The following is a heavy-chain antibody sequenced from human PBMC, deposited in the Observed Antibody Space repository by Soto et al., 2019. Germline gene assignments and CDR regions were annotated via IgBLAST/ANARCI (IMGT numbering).Heavy chain of an antibody. J-gene: IGHJ5*02. V-gene: IGHV1-69*15. D-gene: IGHD5-12*01. CDR2: IIPIFGSV. CDR3: AKDGGKDGYFGNWFDP. Sequence: QVHLVQSGAEVKKPGSSEKVSCKASGGTFSNYVITWVRQAPGQGLEWLGRIIPIFGSVTFAQKFQGRITLTADESTTTVYMVLSSLRSDDTAVYYCAKDGGKDGYFGNWFDPWGQGTQVTVSS. CDR1: GGTFSNYV.